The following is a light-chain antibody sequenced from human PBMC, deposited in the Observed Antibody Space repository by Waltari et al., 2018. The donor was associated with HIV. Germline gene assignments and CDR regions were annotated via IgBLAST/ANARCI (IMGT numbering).Light chain of an antibody. CDR1: ALPKKY. CDR2: KDK. V-gene: IGLV3-16*01. J-gene: IGLJ3*02. Sequence: SYELTQPPSVSVSQGQMARITCSGEALPKKYDSWYQQKPGQAPVLVIYKDKERPSGIPERFSGSSSGTMVTLTISGVQAEDEADYYCLSADSSGTYWVFGGGTEVTVL. CDR3: LSADSSGTYWV.